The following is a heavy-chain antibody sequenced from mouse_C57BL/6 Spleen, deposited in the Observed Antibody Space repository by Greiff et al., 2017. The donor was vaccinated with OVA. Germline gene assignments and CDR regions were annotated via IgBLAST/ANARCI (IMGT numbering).Heavy chain of an antibody. Sequence: VQLVESGAELARPGASVKLSCKASGYTFTSYGISWVKQRTGQGLEWIGEIYPRSGNTYYNEKFKGKATLTADKSSSTAYMELRSLTSEDSAVYFCARFYYGNFYYAMDYWGQGTSVTVSS. D-gene: IGHD2-1*01. CDR1: GYTFTSYG. J-gene: IGHJ4*01. CDR3: ARFYYGNFYYAMDY. V-gene: IGHV1-81*01. CDR2: IYPRSGNT.